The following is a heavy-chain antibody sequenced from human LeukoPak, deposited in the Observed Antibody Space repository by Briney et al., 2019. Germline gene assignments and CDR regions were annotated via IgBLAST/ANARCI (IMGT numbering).Heavy chain of an antibody. CDR1: GFTFGDYA. V-gene: IGHV3-49*03. Sequence: GGSLRLSCTASGFTFGDYAMSWFRQAPGKGLEWVGFIRSKAYGGTTEYAASVKGRFTISRDDSKSIAYLQTNSLKTEDTAVYYCTPYSSSWILQVDWGQGTLVTVSS. CDR3: TPYSSSWILQVD. J-gene: IGHJ4*02. CDR2: IRSKAYGGTT. D-gene: IGHD6-13*01.